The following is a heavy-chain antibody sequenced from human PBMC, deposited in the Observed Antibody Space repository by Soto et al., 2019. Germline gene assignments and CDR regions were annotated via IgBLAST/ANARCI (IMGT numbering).Heavy chain of an antibody. V-gene: IGHV3-23*01. Sequence: PGRPLRASWAALGFTVGTFAVRWVRQAPGKGLEWVSAISGSGDSTYYADSVKGRFTIFRDNSRNRLYLQMNSLGAEDTAVYYCAKPLYDFWSGFSYGSDVWRHGSTDSV. J-gene: IGHJ6*02. D-gene: IGHD3-3*01. CDR2: ISGSGDST. CDR1: GFTVGTFA. CDR3: AKPLYDFWSGFSYGSDV.